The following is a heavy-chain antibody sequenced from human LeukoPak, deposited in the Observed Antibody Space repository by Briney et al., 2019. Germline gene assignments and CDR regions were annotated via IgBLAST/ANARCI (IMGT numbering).Heavy chain of an antibody. V-gene: IGHV4-4*02. CDR2: IYHSGST. CDR1: GGSISSSNW. CDR3: ARHLRWRTSFSPFDY. D-gene: IGHD3/OR15-3a*01. Sequence: SGTLSLTCAVSGGSISSSNWWSWVRQPPGKGLEWIGEIYHSGSTDYNPSLKSRVTISVDTSKNQLSLKLSSVTAADTAVYYCARHLRWRTSFSPFDYWGQGTLVTVSS. J-gene: IGHJ4*02.